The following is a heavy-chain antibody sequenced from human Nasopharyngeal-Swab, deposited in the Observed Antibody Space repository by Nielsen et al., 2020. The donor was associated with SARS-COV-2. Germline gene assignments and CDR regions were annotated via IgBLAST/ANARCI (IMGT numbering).Heavy chain of an antibody. J-gene: IGHJ6*03. CDR2: ITPIFGTA. CDR3: ARVLTVRDYYYYYMDV. Sequence: WVRQAPGQGLEWMGGITPIFGTANYAQKFQGRVTITRNTSISTAYMELSSLRSEDTAVYYCARVLTVRDYYYYYMDVWGKGTTVTVSS. V-gene: IGHV1-69*05. D-gene: IGHD4/OR15-4a*01.